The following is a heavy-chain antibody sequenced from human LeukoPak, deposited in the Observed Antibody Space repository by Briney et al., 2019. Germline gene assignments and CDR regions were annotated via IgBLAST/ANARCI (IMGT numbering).Heavy chain of an antibody. Sequence: SETLSLTCTVSGGSISSYYWSWIRQPAGKGLEWIGRIYTSGSTNYNASLKSRVSMSVDTSKNQFSLKLSSVTAADTAVFYCARENSGSYREFDNWGQGTLVTVSS. CDR2: IYTSGST. CDR1: GGSISSYY. CDR3: ARENSGSYREFDN. J-gene: IGHJ4*02. V-gene: IGHV4-4*07. D-gene: IGHD1-26*01.